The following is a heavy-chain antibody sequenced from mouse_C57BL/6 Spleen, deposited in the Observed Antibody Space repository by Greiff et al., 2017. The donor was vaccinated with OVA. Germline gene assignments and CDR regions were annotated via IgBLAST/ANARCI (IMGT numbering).Heavy chain of an antibody. D-gene: IGHD2-4*01. CDR2: INPYNGGT. Sequence: VQLKQSGPVLVKPGASVKMSCKASGYTFTDYYMNWVKQSHGKSLEWIGVINPYNGGTSYNQKFKGKATLTVDESSSTAYMELNSLTSEDSAVYYCAREDYDGAWFAYWGQGTLVTVSA. CDR1: GYTFTDYY. CDR3: AREDYDGAWFAY. V-gene: IGHV1-19*01. J-gene: IGHJ3*01.